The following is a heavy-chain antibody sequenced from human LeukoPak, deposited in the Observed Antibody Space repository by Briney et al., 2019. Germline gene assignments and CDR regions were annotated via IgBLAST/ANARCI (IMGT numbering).Heavy chain of an antibody. CDR3: ARDRAVAAFDY. D-gene: IGHD6-19*01. V-gene: IGHV4-59*01. CDR2: IYYSGST. CDR1: GGSISSYY. Sequence: PSETLSLTCTVSGGSISSYYWSWIRQPPGKGLEWIGYIYYSGSTNYNPSLKSRVIISVDTSKNQFSLKLSSVTAADTAVYYCARDRAVAAFDYWGQGTLVTVSS. J-gene: IGHJ4*02.